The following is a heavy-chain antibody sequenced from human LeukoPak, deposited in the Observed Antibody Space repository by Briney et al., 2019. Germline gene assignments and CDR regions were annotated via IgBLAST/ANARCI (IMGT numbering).Heavy chain of an antibody. CDR1: GGTFSSYA. Sequence: SVKVSCKASGGTFSSYAISWVRQAPGQGLEWMGRIIPILGIANYAQKFQGRVTITADKSTSTAYMALSSLRSEDTAVYYCARGGYYGSGSYYNAYYYGMDVWGQGTTVTVSS. CDR2: IIPILGIA. J-gene: IGHJ6*02. V-gene: IGHV1-69*04. D-gene: IGHD3-10*01. CDR3: ARGGYYGSGSYYNAYYYGMDV.